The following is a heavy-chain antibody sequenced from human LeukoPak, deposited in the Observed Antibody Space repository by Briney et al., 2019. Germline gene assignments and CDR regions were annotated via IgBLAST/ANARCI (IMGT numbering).Heavy chain of an antibody. CDR1: GFTVSSNY. Sequence: GGSLRLSCAASGFTVSSNYTSWVRQAPGKGLEWVSVIYSGGSTYYADSVKGRFTISRDNSKNTLYLQMNSLRAEDTAVYYCAKESAYCGSDCRSLSDYWGQGTLVTVSS. CDR2: IYSGGST. J-gene: IGHJ4*02. V-gene: IGHV3-53*01. D-gene: IGHD2-21*02. CDR3: AKESAYCGSDCRSLSDY.